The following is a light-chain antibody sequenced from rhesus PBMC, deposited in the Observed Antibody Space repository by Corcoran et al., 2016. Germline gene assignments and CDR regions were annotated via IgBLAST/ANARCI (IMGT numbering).Light chain of an antibody. Sequence: DIQMTQSPSSLSASVGDRVTITCRASQTISSYLAWYQQKPGKVPTLLIYAASSLESGVPSRVSGSGSGTEFTLTINSLQPEDFATYYCQQHNRHPYSFGQGTKVEIK. V-gene: IGKV1S5*01. CDR1: QTISSY. CDR2: AAS. J-gene: IGKJ2*01. CDR3: QQHNRHPYS.